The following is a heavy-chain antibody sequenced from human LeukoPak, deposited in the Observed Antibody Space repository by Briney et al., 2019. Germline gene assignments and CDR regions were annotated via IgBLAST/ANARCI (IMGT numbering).Heavy chain of an antibody. Sequence: GGSLRLSCAASGFTFSSYAMSWVRQAPGKGLEWVSAISGSGGSTYYADSVKGRFTISRDNSKNTLYLQMNSLRAEDTAVYYCASRMVRGVITNLFDYRGQGTLVTVSS. D-gene: IGHD3-10*01. J-gene: IGHJ4*02. CDR3: ASRMVRGVITNLFDY. CDR2: ISGSGGST. CDR1: GFTFSSYA. V-gene: IGHV3-23*01.